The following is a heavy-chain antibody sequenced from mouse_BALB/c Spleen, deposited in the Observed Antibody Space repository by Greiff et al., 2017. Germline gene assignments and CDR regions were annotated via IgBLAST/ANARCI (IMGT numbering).Heavy chain of an antibody. V-gene: IGHV1-87*01. Sequence: QVQLQQSGAELARPGASVKLSCKASGYTFTSYWMQWVKQRPGQGLEWIGAIYPGDGDTRYTQKFKGKATLTADKSSSTAYMQLSSLASEDSAVYYCARSGSSYSFDYWGQGTTLTVSS. D-gene: IGHD1-1*01. CDR1: GYTFTSYW. J-gene: IGHJ2*01. CDR3: ARSGSSYSFDY. CDR2: IYPGDGDT.